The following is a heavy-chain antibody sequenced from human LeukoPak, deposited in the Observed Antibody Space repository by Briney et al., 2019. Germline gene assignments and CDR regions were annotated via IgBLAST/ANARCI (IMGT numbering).Heavy chain of an antibody. CDR2: INPSGDNA. CDR1: GYTFTNNF. CDR3: ARDNSVGDSAWWFDP. D-gene: IGHD5-12*01. Sequence: ASVKVSCKASGYTFTNNFMHWVRQAPGQGLEWMGIINPSGDNAWYAQKFQGRVTMTRDMATSTDYMEVSSLRSEDTAVYYCARDNSVGDSAWWFDPWGQGTLVTVSS. J-gene: IGHJ5*02. V-gene: IGHV1-46*01.